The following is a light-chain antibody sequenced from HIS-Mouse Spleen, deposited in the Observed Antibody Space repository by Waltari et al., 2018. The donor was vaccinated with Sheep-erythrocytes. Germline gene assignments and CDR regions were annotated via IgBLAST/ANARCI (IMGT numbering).Light chain of an antibody. Sequence: DIVLTQSPATLSSSPGERATLTCRASHRVSSYLAWYQQKPGQAPRLLIFDASNRATGIPARFSGSGSGTDFTLTISSLEPEDFAVYYCQQSSNWYTFGQGTKLEIK. CDR1: HRVSSY. CDR2: DAS. J-gene: IGKJ2*01. CDR3: QQSSNWYT. V-gene: IGKV3-11*01.